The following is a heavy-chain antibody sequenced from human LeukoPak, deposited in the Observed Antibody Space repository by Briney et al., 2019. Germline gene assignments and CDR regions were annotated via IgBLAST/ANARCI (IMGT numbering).Heavy chain of an antibody. V-gene: IGHV3-21*01. CDR2: ISTSSSYI. CDR1: GFTFSSYV. D-gene: IGHD6-13*01. CDR3: ARVKDHRGIAVAGSDY. J-gene: IGHJ4*02. Sequence: GGSLRLSCAASGFTFSSYVMSWVRQAPGKGLEWVASISTSSSYIYYADSLKGRFTISRDNAKNSMYLQMNSLRTEDTAVYYCARVKDHRGIAVAGSDYWGQGTLVTVSS.